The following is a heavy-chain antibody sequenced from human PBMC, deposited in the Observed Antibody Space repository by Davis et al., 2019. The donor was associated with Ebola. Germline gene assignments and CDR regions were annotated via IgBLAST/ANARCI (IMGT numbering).Heavy chain of an antibody. D-gene: IGHD3-10*01. V-gene: IGHV3-30-3*01. CDR3: ARDNREWFGELRESGINWFDT. J-gene: IGHJ5*02. CDR2: ISYDGSNK. CDR1: GFTFSSYA. Sequence: GESLKISCAASGFTFSSYAMHWVRQAPGKGLEWVAVISYDGSNKYYADSVKGRFTFSRDNSKNTLYLQMNSLRAEDTAVYYCARDNREWFGELRESGINWFDTWGQGTLVTVSS.